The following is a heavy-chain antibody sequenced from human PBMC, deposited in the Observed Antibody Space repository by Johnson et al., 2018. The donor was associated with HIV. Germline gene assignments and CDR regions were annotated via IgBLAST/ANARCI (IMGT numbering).Heavy chain of an antibody. CDR2: ISYDGSNK. Sequence: QVQLVESGGGVVRPGGSLRLSCAASGFTFDDYAMHWVRQAPGKGLEWVACISYDGSNKYYAESVQGRFTISRDNSKNTLYLQMNSLRAEDTAVYYCAREGGGYDGKGAFDIWGQGTMVTVSS. CDR1: GFTFDDYA. CDR3: AREGGGYDGKGAFDI. D-gene: IGHD5-12*01. V-gene: IGHV3-30-3*01. J-gene: IGHJ3*02.